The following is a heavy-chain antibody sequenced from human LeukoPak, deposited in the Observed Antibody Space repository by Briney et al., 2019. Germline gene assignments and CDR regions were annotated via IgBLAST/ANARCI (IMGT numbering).Heavy chain of an antibody. CDR3: ARDLEPEMVTAIGY. CDR2: ISSSSSYI. J-gene: IGHJ4*02. D-gene: IGHD2-21*02. CDR1: GFTFSSYS. V-gene: IGHV3-21*01. Sequence: GGSLRLSCAASGFTFSSYSMNWVRQAPGKGLEWVSSISSSSSYIYYADSVKGRFTISRDNAKNSLYLQMNSLRAEDTAVYYCARDLEPEMVTAIGYWVQGTLVTVSS.